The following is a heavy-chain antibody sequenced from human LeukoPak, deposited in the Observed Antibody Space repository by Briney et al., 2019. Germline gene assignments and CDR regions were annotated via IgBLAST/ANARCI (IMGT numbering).Heavy chain of an antibody. CDR1: GFTFTSYA. CDR3: AKDRELTVFGVISRYFDY. CDR2: ISGNGETT. J-gene: IGHJ4*02. V-gene: IGHV3-23*01. Sequence: GGSLRLSCAASGFTFTSYAMTWVRQAPGKGLEWVSVISGNGETTYYADSVKGPFTISRDNSRNTLYMQMNSLRAEDTAVYYCAKDRELTVFGVISRYFDYWGQGTLVTVSS. D-gene: IGHD3-3*01.